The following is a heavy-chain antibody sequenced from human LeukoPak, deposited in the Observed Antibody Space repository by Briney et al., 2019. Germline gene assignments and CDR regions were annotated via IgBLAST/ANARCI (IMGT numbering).Heavy chain of an antibody. V-gene: IGHV3-9*01. CDR2: ISWNSGSI. CDR1: GFTFDDYA. J-gene: IGHJ4*02. D-gene: IGHD3-22*01. Sequence: PGRSLRLSCAASGFTFDDYAMHWVRQAPGKGLEWVSGISWNSGSIGYADSVKGRFTISRDNAKNSLYLQMNSLRAEDTAVYYCASWAPDYYDSSGGPGYWGQGTLVTVSS. CDR3: ASWAPDYYDSSGGPGY.